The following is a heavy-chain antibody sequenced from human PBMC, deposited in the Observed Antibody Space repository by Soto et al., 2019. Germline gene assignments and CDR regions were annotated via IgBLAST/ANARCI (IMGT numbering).Heavy chain of an antibody. D-gene: IGHD1-26*01. J-gene: IGHJ4*02. Sequence: QVQLVQSGAEGKKPGSSVKVSCKASGGTLSSYSINWVRQAPGQGLEWMGEIIPIFGTANYAQKFQGRVTITADESTSTAYMELSSLRSEDTAVYYCARDGGRHSGGIDYWGQGTLVTVSS. CDR1: GGTLSSYS. CDR3: ARDGGRHSGGIDY. CDR2: IIPIFGTA. V-gene: IGHV1-69*01.